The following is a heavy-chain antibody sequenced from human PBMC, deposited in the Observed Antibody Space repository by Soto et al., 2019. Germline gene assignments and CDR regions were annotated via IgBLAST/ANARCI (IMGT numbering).Heavy chain of an antibody. D-gene: IGHD2-15*01. CDR3: ARGGGHCSGGSCYSHYYYATAV. V-gene: IGHV6-1*01. Sequence: PSQTLSLTCAISGDSVSSNSAAWNWIRQSPSRGLEWLGRTYYRSKWYNDYAVSVKSRITINPDTSKNQFSLQLNSLTPEDTAVYYCARGGGHCSGGSCYSHYYYATAVWGQGTTVAVSS. CDR2: TYYRSKWYN. J-gene: IGHJ6*02. CDR1: GDSVSSNSAA.